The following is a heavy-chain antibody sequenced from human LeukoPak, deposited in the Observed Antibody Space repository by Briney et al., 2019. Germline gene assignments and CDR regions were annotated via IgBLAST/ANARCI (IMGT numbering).Heavy chain of an antibody. J-gene: IGHJ3*02. CDR1: GGSISSGGYS. CDR2: IYHSGST. V-gene: IGHV4-30-2*01. D-gene: IGHD3-3*01. Sequence: SETLSLTCAVSGGSISSGGYSWSWIRQPPGKGLEWIGYIYHSGSTYYNPSLKSRVTISVDRSKNQFSLKLSSVTAADTAVYYCGRFLEWLRAFDIWGQGTMVTVSS. CDR3: GRFLEWLRAFDI.